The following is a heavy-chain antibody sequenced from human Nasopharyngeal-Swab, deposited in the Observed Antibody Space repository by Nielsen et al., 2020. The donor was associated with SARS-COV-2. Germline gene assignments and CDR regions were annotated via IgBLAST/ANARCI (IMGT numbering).Heavy chain of an antibody. CDR2: IYPGDSDT. CDR3: ARVGWTGNYRGQLDS. J-gene: IGHJ4*02. V-gene: IGHV5-51*01. CDR1: GYKILNYW. D-gene: IGHD3/OR15-3a*01. Sequence: GGSLSLSCKVSGYKILNYWIGWVRQMPGKGPEWIGIIYPGDSDTRFSPSFEGQVTMSVDRSISTAYLQWSSLKDSDSAMYYCARVGWTGNYRGQLDSWGQGTLVTVSS.